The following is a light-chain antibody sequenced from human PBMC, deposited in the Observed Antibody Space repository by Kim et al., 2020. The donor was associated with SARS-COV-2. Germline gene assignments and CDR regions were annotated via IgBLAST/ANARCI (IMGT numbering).Light chain of an antibody. Sequence: GQKVTLSCSGSNSNIGNNYVSWYQQLPGTAPKRLIYDNNKRPSGIPDRFSGSKSGTSATLGITGLQTGDEADYYCGTWDSSLSAVVFGGGTQLTVL. CDR2: DNN. CDR3: GTWDSSLSAVV. CDR1: NSNIGNNY. V-gene: IGLV1-51*01. J-gene: IGLJ2*01.